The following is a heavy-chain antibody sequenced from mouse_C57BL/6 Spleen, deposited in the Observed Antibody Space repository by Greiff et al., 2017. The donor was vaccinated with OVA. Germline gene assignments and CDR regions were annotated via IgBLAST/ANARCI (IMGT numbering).Heavy chain of an antibody. CDR3: ARSSGYNYAMDY. Sequence: QVQLQQPGAELVRPGSSVKLSCKASGYTFTSYWMHWVKQRPIQGLEWIGNIDPSDSETYYNQKFKDKATLTVDKSSSTAYMQLSSLTSEDSAVYYCARSSGYNYAMDYWGQGTSVTVSS. CDR2: IDPSDSET. D-gene: IGHD3-2*02. CDR1: GYTFTSYW. J-gene: IGHJ4*01. V-gene: IGHV1-52*01.